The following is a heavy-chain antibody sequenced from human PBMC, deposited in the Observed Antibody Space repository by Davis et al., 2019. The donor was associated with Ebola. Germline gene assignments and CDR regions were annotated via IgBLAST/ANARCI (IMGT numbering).Heavy chain of an antibody. V-gene: IGHV4-31*03. CDR2: IYHSGTT. D-gene: IGHD7-27*01. CDR1: GGSINSDGDY. CDR3: ARVWSNWGHEDS. J-gene: IGHJ4*02. Sequence: PSETLSLTCTVSGGSINSDGDYWSWIRQHPGKGLEWVGYIYHSGTTYYNPSLKSRVTMSVDTSKNQFSLRLNSVTAADTAVYYCARVWSNWGHEDSWGQGTLVTVSS.